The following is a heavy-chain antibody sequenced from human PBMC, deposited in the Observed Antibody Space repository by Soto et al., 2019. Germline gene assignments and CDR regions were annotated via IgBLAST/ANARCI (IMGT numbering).Heavy chain of an antibody. D-gene: IGHD3-16*01. J-gene: IGHJ6*02. CDR1: GFTFSDYS. Sequence: PGGSLRLSCAASGFTFSDYSMNWVRQAPGKGLEWLSSISSSSSTKYYADSVKGRFTITRDDAKKSLYLQMNSLRDEDTAVYYCARGDYYYYGLDVWGQGTTVTVSS. CDR3: ARGDYYYYGLDV. V-gene: IGHV3-48*02. CDR2: ISSSSSTK.